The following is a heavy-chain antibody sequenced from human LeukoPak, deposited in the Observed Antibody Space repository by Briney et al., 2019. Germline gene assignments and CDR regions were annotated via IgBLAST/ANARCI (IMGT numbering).Heavy chain of an antibody. J-gene: IGHJ5*02. CDR1: GYTFTSYY. Sequence: ASVRVSCKASGYTFTSYYMHWVRQAPGQGLEWMGLINPTGGSTGYAQKFQGRVTMTRDISTSTDYMELSSLRSEDTAIYYCARDNSVGDNAWWFDPWGQGTLVTVSS. CDR3: ARDNSVGDNAWWFDP. CDR2: INPTGGST. V-gene: IGHV1-46*01. D-gene: IGHD1-26*01.